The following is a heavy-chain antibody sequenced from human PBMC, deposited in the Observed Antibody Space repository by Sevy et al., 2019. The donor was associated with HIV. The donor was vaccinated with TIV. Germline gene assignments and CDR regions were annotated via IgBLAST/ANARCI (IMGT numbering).Heavy chain of an antibody. CDR1: GFTFSSYG. CDR2: IWYDGSNK. Sequence: GGCLRLSCAASGFTFSSYGMHWVRQAPGKGLEWVAVIWYDGSNKYYADSVKGRFTISRDNSKNTLYLQMNSLRAEDTAVYYCAALATTHDAFDIWGQGTMVTVSS. CDR3: AALATTHDAFDI. J-gene: IGHJ3*02. V-gene: IGHV3-33*01. D-gene: IGHD5-12*01.